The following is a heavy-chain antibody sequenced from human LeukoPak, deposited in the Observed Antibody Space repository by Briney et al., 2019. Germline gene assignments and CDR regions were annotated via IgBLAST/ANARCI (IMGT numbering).Heavy chain of an antibody. Sequence: DPSEPLSLPCTVSGGSISSSSYFWGWIRQPPGKGLEWIGSIYYSGSTYYNPSLKSRVTISVDTSKNQFSLKLSSVTAADTAVYYCATTVTTRWGRYYMDVWGKGTTVTVSS. D-gene: IGHD4-17*01. J-gene: IGHJ6*03. CDR1: GGSISSSSYF. CDR2: IYYSGST. CDR3: ATTVTTRWGRYYMDV. V-gene: IGHV4-39*07.